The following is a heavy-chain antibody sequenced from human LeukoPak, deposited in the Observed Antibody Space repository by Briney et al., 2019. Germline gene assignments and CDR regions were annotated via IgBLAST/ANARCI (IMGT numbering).Heavy chain of an antibody. D-gene: IGHD1-1*01. CDR2: IIPIFGTA. Sequence: SVKVSCKASGGTFSSYAFSWVRQAPGQGLEWMGGIIPIFGTANYAQKFQGRVTITADKSTSTAYMELSSLRSEDTAVYYCARGLHGYGWYFDLWGRGTLVTVSS. J-gene: IGHJ2*01. V-gene: IGHV1-69*06. CDR1: GGTFSSYA. CDR3: ARGLHGYGWYFDL.